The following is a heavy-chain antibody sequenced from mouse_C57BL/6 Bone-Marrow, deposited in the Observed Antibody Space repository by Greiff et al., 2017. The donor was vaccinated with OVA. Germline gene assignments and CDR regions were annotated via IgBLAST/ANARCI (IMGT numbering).Heavy chain of an antibody. V-gene: IGHV3-8*01. CDR2: ISYSGST. Sequence: EVKLQESGPGLAKPSQTLSLTCSVTGYSITSDYWNWIRKFPGNKLEYMGYISYSGSTYYNPSLKSRISITRDTSKNQYYLQLNSVTTEDTATYYCARSPRLRRGYWYFDVWGTGTTVTVSS. J-gene: IGHJ1*03. CDR1: GYSITSDY. D-gene: IGHD2-2*01. CDR3: ARSPRLRRGYWYFDV.